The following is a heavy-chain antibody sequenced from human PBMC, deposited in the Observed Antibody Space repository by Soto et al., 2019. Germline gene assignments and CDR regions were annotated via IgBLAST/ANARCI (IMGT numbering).Heavy chain of an antibody. Sequence: SETLSLTCTVSGGSISSSSYYWGWIRQPPGKGLEWIGSIYYSGSTYYNPSLKSRVTISVDTSKNQFSLKLSSVTAADTAVYYCARITWIQLWREGLDYYGMDVWGQGTTVTVSS. CDR3: ARITWIQLWREGLDYYGMDV. CDR2: IYYSGST. D-gene: IGHD5-18*01. V-gene: IGHV4-39*01. J-gene: IGHJ6*02. CDR1: GGSISSSSYY.